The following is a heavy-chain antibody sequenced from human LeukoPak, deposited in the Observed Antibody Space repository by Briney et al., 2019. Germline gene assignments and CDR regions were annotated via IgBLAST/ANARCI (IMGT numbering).Heavy chain of an antibody. CDR3: ARVLRDYYFDY. CDR1: GFSFSSYN. V-gene: IGHV3-21*01. J-gene: IGHJ4*02. D-gene: IGHD3-9*01. CDR2: ITMSSTYI. Sequence: PGGSLRPSCAASGFSFSSYNMNWVRQAPGKGLEWVSSITMSSTYIYHADSVKGRFTISRDNAKNSLFLQMNSLRAEDTAVYYCARVLRDYYFDYWGQGTLVTVSS.